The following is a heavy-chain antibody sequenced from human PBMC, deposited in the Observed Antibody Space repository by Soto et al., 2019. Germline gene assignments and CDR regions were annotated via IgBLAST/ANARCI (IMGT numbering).Heavy chain of an antibody. D-gene: IGHD6-6*01. V-gene: IGHV1-2*04. J-gene: IGHJ6*02. CDR2: INPNSGGT. Sequence: ASVKVSCKASGYTFTGYYMHWVRQAPGQGLEWMGWINPNSGGTNYAQKFQGWVTMTRDTSISTAYMELSRLRSDDTAVYYCARGLEKAYSSSSESSCYYGMDVWGQGTTVTVSS. CDR1: GYTFTGYY. CDR3: ARGLEKAYSSSSESSCYYGMDV.